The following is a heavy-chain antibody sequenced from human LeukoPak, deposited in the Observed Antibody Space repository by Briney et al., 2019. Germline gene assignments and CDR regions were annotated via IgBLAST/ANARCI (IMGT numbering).Heavy chain of an antibody. V-gene: IGHV3-23*01. CDR3: AKSMTTVTTSGRVGY. CDR1: GFTFSSYA. D-gene: IGHD4-17*01. CDR2: ISGSGGST. J-gene: IGHJ4*02. Sequence: GGSLRLSCAASGFTFSSYAMSWVRQAPGKGLEWVSAISGSGGSTYYADSVKGRFTISRDNSKNTLYLQMNSLRAEDTAIYYCAKSMTTVTTSGRVGYWGQGTLVTVSS.